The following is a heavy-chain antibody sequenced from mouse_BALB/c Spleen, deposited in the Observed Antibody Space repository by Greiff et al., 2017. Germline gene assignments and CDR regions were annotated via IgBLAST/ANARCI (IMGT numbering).Heavy chain of an antibody. Sequence: QVQLQQPGAELVRPGASVKLSCKASGYTFTSYWINWVKQRPGQGLEWIGNIYPSDSYTNYNQKFKDKATLTVDKSSSTAYMQLSSPTSEDPAVYYCTRWGYGSSYWYFDVWGAGTTVTVSS. CDR1: GYTFTSYW. J-gene: IGHJ1*01. CDR2: IYPSDSYT. V-gene: IGHV1-69*02. D-gene: IGHD1-1*01. CDR3: TRWGYGSSYWYFDV.